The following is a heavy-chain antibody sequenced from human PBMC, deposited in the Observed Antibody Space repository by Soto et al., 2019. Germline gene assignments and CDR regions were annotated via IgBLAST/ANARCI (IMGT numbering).Heavy chain of an antibody. CDR1: GFTFDDYA. CDR3: AKDIRNYYGSGIAYYMDV. CDR2: ISWNSGSI. V-gene: IGHV3-9*01. Sequence: GGSLRLSCAASGFTFDDYAMHWVRQAPGKGLEWVSGISWNSGSIGYADSVKGRFTISRDNAKNSLYLQMNSLRAEDTALYYCAKDIRNYYGSGIAYYMDVWGKGTTVTVSS. J-gene: IGHJ6*03. D-gene: IGHD3-10*01.